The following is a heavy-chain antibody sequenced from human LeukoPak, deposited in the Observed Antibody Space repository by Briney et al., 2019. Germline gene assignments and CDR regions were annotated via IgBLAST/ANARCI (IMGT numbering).Heavy chain of an antibody. D-gene: IGHD3-10*01. CDR3: ARVFRVVRGVLTDAFDI. Sequence: SETLSLTCTVSGGSISSYYWSWIRQPAGKGLEWIGRIYTSGSTNYNPSLKSRVTMSVDTSKNQFSLKLSSVTAADTAVYYCARVFRVVRGVLTDAFDIWGQGTMVTASS. CDR2: IYTSGST. J-gene: IGHJ3*02. CDR1: GGSISSYY. V-gene: IGHV4-4*07.